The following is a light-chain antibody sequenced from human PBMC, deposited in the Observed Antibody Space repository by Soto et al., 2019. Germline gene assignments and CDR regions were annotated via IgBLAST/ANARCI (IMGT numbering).Light chain of an antibody. J-gene: IGLJ2*01. CDR1: SSDVGGYNY. CDR3: SSYTSSSTLV. CDR2: DVS. Sequence: QSALTQPASVSGSPGQSVTISCTGTSSDVGGYNYVSWYQQHPGKAPKLMIYDVSNRPSGVSNRFSGSKSGNTASLTISGLPADEEADYYCSSYTSSSTLVFGGGTKLTVL. V-gene: IGLV2-14*01.